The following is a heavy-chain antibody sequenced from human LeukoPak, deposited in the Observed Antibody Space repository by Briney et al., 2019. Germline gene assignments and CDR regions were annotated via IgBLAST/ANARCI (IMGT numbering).Heavy chain of an antibody. J-gene: IGHJ6*03. Sequence: GGSLRLSCAASGFTFSSYSMNWVRQAPGKGLEWVSSISSSSNYIYYADSVKGRFTISRDNAKNSLYLQMNSLRAEDTSVYYCASDHPRGSSSWYGRGYYYYMDVWGKGTTVTVSS. V-gene: IGHV3-21*01. CDR2: ISSSSNYI. CDR3: ASDHPRGSSSWYGRGYYYYMDV. CDR1: GFTFSSYS. D-gene: IGHD6-13*01.